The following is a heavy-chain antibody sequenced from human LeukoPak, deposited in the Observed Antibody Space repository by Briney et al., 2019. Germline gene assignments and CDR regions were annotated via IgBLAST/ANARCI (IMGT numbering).Heavy chain of an antibody. V-gene: IGHV4-34*01. CDR2: SNHRGGT. D-gene: IGHD2-8*01. CDR3: ARGTFYNGVNLKGGWYFDL. J-gene: IGHJ2*01. Sequence: SETLSLTCAVCGWSFSGYYWSWIRQPPGKGLEWIGESNHRGGTNDDPSLMSRVTISLDTSKNQFPLKLSTVNAADTAQYYCARGTFYNGVNLKGGWYFDLWGRGTLVTVSS. CDR1: GWSFSGYY.